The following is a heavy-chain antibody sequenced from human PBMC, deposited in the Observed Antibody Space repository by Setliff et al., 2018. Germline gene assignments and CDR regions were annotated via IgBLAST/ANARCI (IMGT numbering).Heavy chain of an antibody. CDR3: ARLSGFLYMDV. CDR2: TYTHAGGST. D-gene: IGHD3-3*01. V-gene: IGHV4-61*02. J-gene: IGHJ6*03. Sequence: TSETLSLTCTVSGGSVGNSHYYWNWIRQPAGKGLEWIGRTYTHAGGSTIYNPSLKSRVTMSVDTSTNQFSLDLSSVTAADTAVYYCARLSGFLYMDVWGKGTTVTVSS. CDR1: GGSVGNSHYY.